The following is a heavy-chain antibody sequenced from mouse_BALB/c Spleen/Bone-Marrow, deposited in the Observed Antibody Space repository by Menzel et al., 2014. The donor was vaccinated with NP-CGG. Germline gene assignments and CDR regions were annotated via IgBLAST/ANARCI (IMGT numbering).Heavy chain of an antibody. CDR2: ISGGGSYI. D-gene: IGHD2-4*01. V-gene: IGHV5-9-2*01. J-gene: IGHJ3*01. Sequence: VQLKESGGDLVKPGGSLKLSCAASGFTFSSYGMSWVRQTPEKRLEWVATISGGGSYIYYADNVKGRFIISRDNAKNNPYLQVRSLRSEDTALYYCAREGYDYDWFADWGQGTLVTVSA. CDR1: GFTFSSYG. CDR3: AREGYDYDWFAD.